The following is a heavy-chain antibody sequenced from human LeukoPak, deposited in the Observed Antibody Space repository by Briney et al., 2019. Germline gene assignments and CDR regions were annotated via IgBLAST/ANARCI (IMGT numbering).Heavy chain of an antibody. CDR2: IFYPGST. CDR1: GGSISNFY. Sequence: SETLSLTCTVSGGSISNFYWHWIRQPPGKGLEGIGFIFYPGSTNYNPSLKSRVTISLDTSKNQFSLKVNSVTAADTAVYYCARSPRNGHQSGDPLYFDYWGQGTLVTVSS. V-gene: IGHV4-59*01. CDR3: ARSPRNGHQSGDPLYFDY. D-gene: IGHD4-17*01. J-gene: IGHJ4*02.